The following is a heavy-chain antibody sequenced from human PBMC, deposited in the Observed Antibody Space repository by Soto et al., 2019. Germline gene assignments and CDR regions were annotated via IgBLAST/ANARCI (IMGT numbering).Heavy chain of an antibody. CDR3: AREGPGIGGQWLPPGSDAVDI. V-gene: IGHV1-3*01. J-gene: IGHJ3*02. CDR2: INAGNGNT. D-gene: IGHD3-16*01. CDR1: GYTFTSYA. Sequence: ASVKVSCKASGYTFTSYAMHWVRQAPGQRLEWMGWINAGNGNTKYSQKFQGRVTITRDTSASTAYMELSSLRSEDTAVYYCAREGPGIGGQWLPPGSDAVDIWGQGTMVTVSS.